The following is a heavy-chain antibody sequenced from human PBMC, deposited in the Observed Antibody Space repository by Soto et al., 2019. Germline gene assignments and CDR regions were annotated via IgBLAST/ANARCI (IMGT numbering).Heavy chain of an antibody. CDR2: IYYSGST. J-gene: IGHJ4*02. D-gene: IGHD5-18*01. CDR3: ASNNYGYTFYDY. Sequence: SETLSLTCTVSGGSISSGDYYWSWIRQPPGKGLEWIGYIYYSGSTYYNPSLKSRVTISVDTSKNQFSLKLSSVTAADTAVYYCASNNYGYTFYDYWGRGTLVTVSS. CDR1: GGSISSGDYY. V-gene: IGHV4-30-4*01.